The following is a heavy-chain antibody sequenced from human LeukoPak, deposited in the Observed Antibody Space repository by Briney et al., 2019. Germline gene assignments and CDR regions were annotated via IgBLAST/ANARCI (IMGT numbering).Heavy chain of an antibody. Sequence: GASVKVACKASGYTFTNYGISWVRQAPGQGLDWMGWISAYNGDTNYAQKLQGRVNMTTDTSTSTAYMELRSLRSDDTAVYYCAVRNRSSWSPFDFWRQGTLVRVS. CDR2: ISAYNGDT. V-gene: IGHV1-18*01. CDR1: GYTFTNYG. J-gene: IGHJ4*02. D-gene: IGHD6-13*01. CDR3: AVRNRSSWSPFDF.